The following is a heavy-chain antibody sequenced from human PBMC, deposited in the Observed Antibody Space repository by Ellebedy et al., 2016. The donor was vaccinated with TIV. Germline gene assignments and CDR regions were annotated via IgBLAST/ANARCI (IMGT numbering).Heavy chain of an antibody. J-gene: IGHJ4*02. Sequence: GESLKISCAASGLTVTSSYMSWVRQAPGKGLEWVSILYGTSTTYYADSVKGRFTIFSDNSRNTLYLQMNSLTAEDTAVYYCASNFDYWGQGTLVTVSS. CDR3: ASNFDY. CDR1: GLTVTSSY. CDR2: LYGTSTT. V-gene: IGHV3-66*01.